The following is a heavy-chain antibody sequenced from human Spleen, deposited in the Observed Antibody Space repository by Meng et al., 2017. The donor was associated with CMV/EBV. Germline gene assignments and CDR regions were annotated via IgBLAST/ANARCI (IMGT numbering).Heavy chain of an antibody. J-gene: IGHJ3*02. D-gene: IGHD4-23*01. CDR2: IKQDGSEE. CDR1: GFTFRSYW. V-gene: IGHV3-7*01. Sequence: GGSLRLSCAASGFTFRSYWMSWVRQAPGKGLEWVANIKQDGSEEYYVDSVRGRFTISRDNAKNSLYLQMSSLGDEDTAVYYCTRARDTNSYAFDIWGQGTMVTVSS. CDR3: TRARDTNSYAFDI.